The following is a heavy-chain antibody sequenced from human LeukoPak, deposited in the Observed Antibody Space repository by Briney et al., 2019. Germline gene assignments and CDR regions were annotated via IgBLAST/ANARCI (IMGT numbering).Heavy chain of an antibody. J-gene: IGHJ6*02. V-gene: IGHV3-33*01. D-gene: IGHD2-15*01. CDR1: GFTFSSYG. CDR2: IWYDGSNK. Sequence: GGSLRLSCAASGFTFSSYGMHWVRQAPGKGLEWVAVIWYDGSNKYHADSVKGRFTISRDNSKNTLYLQMNSLRVEDTAVYYCARAHCSGGSCYGKYYYYYGMDVWGQGTTVTVSS. CDR3: ARAHCSGGSCYGKYYYYYGMDV.